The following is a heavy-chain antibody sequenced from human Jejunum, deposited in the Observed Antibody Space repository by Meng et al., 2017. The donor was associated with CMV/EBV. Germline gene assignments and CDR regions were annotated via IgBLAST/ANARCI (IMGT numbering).Heavy chain of an antibody. CDR3: AKPGYSNYAMDV. J-gene: IGHJ6*02. D-gene: IGHD4-11*01. CDR1: GYKFTDDY. CDR2: MHPNSAKT. V-gene: IGHV1-8*03. Sequence: KAAGYKFTDDYMTWLRQAPGQGLEGMGWMHPNSAKTGYAQKFQGRLTITRNTSIATAYMELSSLRSEDTAVYYCAKPGYSNYAMDVWGQGTTVTVSS.